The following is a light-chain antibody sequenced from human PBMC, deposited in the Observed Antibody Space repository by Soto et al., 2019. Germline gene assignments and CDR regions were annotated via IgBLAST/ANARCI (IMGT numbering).Light chain of an antibody. CDR3: QQTESYPST. J-gene: IGKJ4*01. CDR1: QDINKW. CDR2: KAS. V-gene: IGKV1-5*03. Sequence: DIQMTQSPSTLSASVGDRITITCQASQDINKWLAWYQQKPGKAPNLLISKASNLESGVPSRFSGSGSGTEYTLTISSLQPEDFATYYCQQTESYPSTFGGGTKVDIK.